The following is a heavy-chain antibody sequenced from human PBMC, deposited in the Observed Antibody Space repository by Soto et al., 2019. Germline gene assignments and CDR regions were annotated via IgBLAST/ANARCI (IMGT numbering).Heavy chain of an antibody. J-gene: IGHJ6*02. CDR2: ISAYNGNT. Sequence: AASVKVSCKASGYTFTSYGISWVRQAPGQGLEWMGWISAYNGNTNYAQKLQGRVTMTTDTSTSTAYMELRSLRSDDTAVYYCARDGRVTTVRYYGMDVWGQGTTVTV. CDR3: ARDGRVTTVRYYGMDV. CDR1: GYTFTSYG. V-gene: IGHV1-18*04. D-gene: IGHD4-4*01.